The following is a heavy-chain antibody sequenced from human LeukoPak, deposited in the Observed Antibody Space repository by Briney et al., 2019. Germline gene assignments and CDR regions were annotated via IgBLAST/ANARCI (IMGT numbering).Heavy chain of an antibody. D-gene: IGHD2-15*01. J-gene: IGHJ4*02. CDR1: GFTFSSYA. V-gene: IGHV3-23*01. Sequence: GGSLRLSCAASGFTFSSYAMSWVRQAPGKGLEWVSAISGSGGSTYYADSVKGQFTISRDNSKNTLYLQMNSLRAEDTAVYYCAKLIVRGRFIDYWGQGTLVTVSS. CDR2: ISGSGGST. CDR3: AKLIVRGRFIDY.